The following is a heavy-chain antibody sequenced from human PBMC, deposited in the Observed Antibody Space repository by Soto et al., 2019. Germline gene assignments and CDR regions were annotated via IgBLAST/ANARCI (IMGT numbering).Heavy chain of an antibody. CDR2: ISGSGGST. CDR1: GFTFCSYA. Sequence: PGGSLRLSCAASGFTFCSYAMSWVRQAPGKGLEWVSAISGSGGSTYYADSVKGRFTISRDNSKNTLYLQMNSLRAEDTAVYYCAKTTGYYYDSSGYYYRATGVYGMDVWGQGTTVTVSS. CDR3: AKTTGYYYDSSGYYYRATGVYGMDV. J-gene: IGHJ6*02. V-gene: IGHV3-23*01. D-gene: IGHD3-22*01.